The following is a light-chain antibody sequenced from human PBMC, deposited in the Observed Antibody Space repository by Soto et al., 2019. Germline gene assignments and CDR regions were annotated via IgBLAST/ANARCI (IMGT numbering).Light chain of an antibody. CDR1: QSVSSSY. CDR3: QQYGSSPCT. Sequence: EIVLTQSPRTLSLSPGERATLSCRASQSVSSSYLAWYQQNPGQAPRLLIYGSSSRATGIPDRFSGSGSGTDFTLTISRLEPEDFAVYYCQQYGSSPCTFGQGTKLEIK. V-gene: IGKV3-20*01. CDR2: GSS. J-gene: IGKJ2*02.